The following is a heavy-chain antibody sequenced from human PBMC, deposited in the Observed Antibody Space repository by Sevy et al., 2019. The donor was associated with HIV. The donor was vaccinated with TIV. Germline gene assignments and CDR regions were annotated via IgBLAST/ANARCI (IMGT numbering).Heavy chain of an antibody. D-gene: IGHD3-16*02. CDR3: ARDKGESSSSFLGELSY. V-gene: IGHV3-30*04. CDR1: GFTFSRYA. Sequence: GESLKISCVASGFTFSRYAMNWVRQAPGKGLEWVAVISSDGRNKYYADSVKARFTISRDNSKNTLYLQMNSLRSEDTALYYCARDKGESSSSFLGELSYWGQGTLVTVSS. J-gene: IGHJ4*02. CDR2: ISSDGRNK.